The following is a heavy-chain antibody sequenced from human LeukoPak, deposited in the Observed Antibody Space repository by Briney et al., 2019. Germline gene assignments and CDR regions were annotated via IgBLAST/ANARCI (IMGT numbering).Heavy chain of an antibody. D-gene: IGHD5-12*01. Sequence: PGGSLRLSCAASGFTFSGSAMHWVRQASGKGLEWVGRIRSKANSYATAYAASVKGRFTISRDDSKNTAYLQMNSLKTEDTAVYYCTRLGYNGRSTPFDYWGQGTLVTVSS. CDR2: IRSKANSYAT. J-gene: IGHJ4*02. CDR3: TRLGYNGRSTPFDY. CDR1: GFTFSGSA. V-gene: IGHV3-73*01.